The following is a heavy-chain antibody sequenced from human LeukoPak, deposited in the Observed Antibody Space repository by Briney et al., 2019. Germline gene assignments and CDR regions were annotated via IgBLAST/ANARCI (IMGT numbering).Heavy chain of an antibody. D-gene: IGHD1-1*01. V-gene: IGHV4-59*08. J-gene: IGHJ4*02. CDR3: ARHSTASGYLNYFDY. Sequence: PSETLSLTCTVSGGSISSYYWSWIRQPPGKGLEWIGYIYYSGSTNYNPSLKSRVTISVDTSKNQFSLKLSSVTAADTAVYYCARHSTASGYLNYFDYWGQGTLATVSS. CDR1: GGSISSYY. CDR2: IYYSGST.